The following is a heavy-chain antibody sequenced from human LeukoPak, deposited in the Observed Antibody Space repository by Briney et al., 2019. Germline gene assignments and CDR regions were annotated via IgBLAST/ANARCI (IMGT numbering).Heavy chain of an antibody. CDR3: AKEASGSYLDY. CDR1: GFTFDDYA. D-gene: IGHD1-26*01. Sequence: GRSLRLSCAASGFTFDDYAMHWVRQAPGKGLEWVSGISWNSGSIGYADSVKGRFTISRDNAKNSLYLQMNSLRAEGTALYYCAKEASGSYLDYWGQGTLVTVSS. CDR2: ISWNSGSI. J-gene: IGHJ4*02. V-gene: IGHV3-9*01.